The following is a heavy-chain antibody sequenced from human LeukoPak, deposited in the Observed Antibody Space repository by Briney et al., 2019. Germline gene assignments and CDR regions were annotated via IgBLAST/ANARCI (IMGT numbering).Heavy chain of an antibody. CDR2: ITDSGSTI. J-gene: IGHJ6*02. D-gene: IGHD3-9*01. CDR3: ARSIGLTGGGVDV. Sequence: GGSLRLSYAASGFTFSDYNMNWVRQAPGKGLEWVSYITDSGSTIHYADSVKGRFTISRDNAKNSLYLQMNSLRAEDTAVYYCARSIGLTGGGVDVWGQGTTVTVSS. V-gene: IGHV3-11*01. CDR1: GFTFSDYN.